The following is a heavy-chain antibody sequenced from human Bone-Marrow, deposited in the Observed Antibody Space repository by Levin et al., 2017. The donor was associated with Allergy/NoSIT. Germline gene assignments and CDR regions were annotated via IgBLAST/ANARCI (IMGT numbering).Heavy chain of an antibody. CDR2: ISHDGING. Sequence: GGSLRLSCAASGFTFNTYAMHWVRQAPGKGLEWMAVISHDGINGYYADSVRDRFTISRDNAKNTLYLQINNLRPEDTAVYYCARDHSSGWYEGHFDSWGQGTVVTGSS. D-gene: IGHD6-19*01. CDR3: ARDHSSGWYEGHFDS. J-gene: IGHJ4*02. CDR1: GFTFNTYA. V-gene: IGHV3-30*04.